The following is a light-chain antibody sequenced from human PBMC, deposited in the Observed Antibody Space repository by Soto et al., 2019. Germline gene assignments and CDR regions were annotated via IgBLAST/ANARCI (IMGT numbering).Light chain of an antibody. CDR3: SSYTSSSAYVV. CDR1: SSDVGGYNF. CDR2: EVS. J-gene: IGLJ2*01. Sequence: QSALTQPASVSGSPGQSITISCTGTSSDVGGYNFVSWYQHHPGKAPKLMISEVSNRPSGVSNRFSGSKSSNTASLTISGLQAEDEADYYCSSYTSSSAYVVFGGGTKLTVL. V-gene: IGLV2-14*01.